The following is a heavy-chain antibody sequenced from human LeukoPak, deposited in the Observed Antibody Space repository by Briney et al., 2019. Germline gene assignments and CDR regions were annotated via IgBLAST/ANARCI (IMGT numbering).Heavy chain of an antibody. CDR1: GFNVSDYY. D-gene: IGHD2-21*01. J-gene: IGHJ4*02. CDR3: ARDGGENSWEGYFDV. CDR2: IVISGGTT. Sequence: PGESLRLSCAASGFNVSDYYMSWIRQSPGKGLEWVSHIVISGGTTYYTDPVKGRFTISRDTARNSVYLQMNSLRAEDTAVYYCARDGGENSWEGYFDVWGQGALVTVSS. V-gene: IGHV3-11*04.